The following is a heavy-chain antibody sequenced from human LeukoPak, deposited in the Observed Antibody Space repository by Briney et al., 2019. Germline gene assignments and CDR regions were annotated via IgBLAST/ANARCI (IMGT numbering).Heavy chain of an antibody. Sequence: GGSLRLSCAASGFTFSSYEMNWVRQAPGKGLEWVSYISSSGSTTYYADSVKGRFTISRDNSKNTLYLQMNSLRAEDTAVYYCAKDYVWGSYRYGFDYWGQGTLVTVSS. D-gene: IGHD3-16*02. V-gene: IGHV3-48*03. J-gene: IGHJ4*02. CDR2: ISSSGSTT. CDR3: AKDYVWGSYRYGFDY. CDR1: GFTFSSYE.